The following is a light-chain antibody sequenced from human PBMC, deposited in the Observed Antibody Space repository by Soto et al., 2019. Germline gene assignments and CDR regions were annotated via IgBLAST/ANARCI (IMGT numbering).Light chain of an antibody. CDR3: QQSYSTPWT. CDR2: AAS. Sequence: DIQMTPSPSSLSASVGDRVTITCRASQSISSYLNWYQQKQGKAPKLLIYAASSLQSGVTSRCSGSGYVTDFTLTISSLQPEDFATYYCQQSYSTPWTFGQGTKVEIK. V-gene: IGKV1-39*01. J-gene: IGKJ1*01. CDR1: QSISSY.